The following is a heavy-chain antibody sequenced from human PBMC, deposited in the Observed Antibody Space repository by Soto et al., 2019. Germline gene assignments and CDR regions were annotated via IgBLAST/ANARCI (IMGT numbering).Heavy chain of an antibody. J-gene: IGHJ2*01. D-gene: IGHD1-26*01. CDR1: GYTFTSYA. CDR2: INAGNGNT. V-gene: IGHV1-3*01. Sequence: ASVKVSCKASGYTFTSYAMHWVRQAPGQRLEWMGWINAGNGNTKYTQKFQGRVTITRDTSASTAYMELSSLRSEDTAVYYCARGGSLYWYFDLWGRGTLVTVSS. CDR3: ARGGSLYWYFDL.